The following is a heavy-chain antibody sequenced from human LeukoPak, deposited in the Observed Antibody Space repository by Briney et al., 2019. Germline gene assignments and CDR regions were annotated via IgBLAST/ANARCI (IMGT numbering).Heavy chain of an antibody. CDR2: IWYDGSNK. V-gene: IGHV3-33*06. CDR1: GFTFSSYG. CDR3: AKNRAGTAFSSSWYENKYYFDY. Sequence: GGSLRLSCAASGFTFSSYGMHWVRQAPGKGLEWVAVIWYDGSNKYYANSVKGRFTISRDNSKNTLYLQMNSLRAEDTAVYYCAKNRAGTAFSSSWYENKYYFDYWGQGTLVTVSS. J-gene: IGHJ4*02. D-gene: IGHD6-13*01.